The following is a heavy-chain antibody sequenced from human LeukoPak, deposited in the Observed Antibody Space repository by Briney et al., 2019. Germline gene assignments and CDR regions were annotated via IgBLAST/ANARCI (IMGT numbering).Heavy chain of an antibody. J-gene: IGHJ5*01. V-gene: IGHV4-59*12. Sequence: SETLSLTCTVSGGSISSYYWSWIRQPPGKGLEWIGYIYYSGSTNYNPSLKSRVTISVDTSKNQFSLKLSSVTAADTAVYYCARRSCSGGTCYESRGWFDSWGQGTLVTVSS. CDR2: IYYSGST. CDR3: ARRSCSGGTCYESRGWFDS. CDR1: GGSISSYY. D-gene: IGHD2-15*01.